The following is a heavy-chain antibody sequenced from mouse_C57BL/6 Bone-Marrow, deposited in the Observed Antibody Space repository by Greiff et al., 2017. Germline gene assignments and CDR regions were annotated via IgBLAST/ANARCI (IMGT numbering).Heavy chain of an antibody. Sequence: VQLQQPGAELVKPGASVKMSCKASGYTFTSYWITWVKQRPGQGLEWIGDIYPGSGSTNYNEKFKSKATLTVDKSSSTAYMQLSSLTSEVSAVYYCARVSSSSFAYWGQGTLVTVSA. V-gene: IGHV1-55*01. CDR1: GYTFTSYW. CDR3: ARVSSSSFAY. D-gene: IGHD1-1*01. J-gene: IGHJ3*01. CDR2: IYPGSGST.